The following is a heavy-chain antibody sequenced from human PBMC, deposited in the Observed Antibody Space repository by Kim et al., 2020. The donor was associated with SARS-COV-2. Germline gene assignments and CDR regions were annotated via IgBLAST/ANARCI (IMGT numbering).Heavy chain of an antibody. CDR3: ARGFGSSSAGDDAFDI. Sequence: SETLSLTCAVSGGSISSGSYSWSWIRQPPGKGLEWIGYIYHSGSTYYNPSLKSRVTISVDRSKNQFSLKLSSVTAADTAVYYCARGFGSSSAGDDAFDIWGQGTMVTVSS. CDR1: GGSISSGSYS. V-gene: IGHV4-30-2*01. J-gene: IGHJ3*02. CDR2: IYHSGST. D-gene: IGHD6-6*01.